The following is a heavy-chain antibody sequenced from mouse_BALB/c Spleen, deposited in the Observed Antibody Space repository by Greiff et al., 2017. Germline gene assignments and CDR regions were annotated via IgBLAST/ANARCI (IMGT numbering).Heavy chain of an antibody. CDR2: ISYSGST. Sequence: VQLQQSGPGLVKPSQSLSLTCTVTGYSITSDYAWNWIRQFPGNKLEWMGYISYSGSTSYNPSLKSRISITRDTSKNQFFLQLNSVTTEDTATYYCARGAWFAYWGQGTLVTVSA. J-gene: IGHJ3*01. V-gene: IGHV3-2*02. CDR3: ARGAWFAY. CDR1: GYSITSDYA.